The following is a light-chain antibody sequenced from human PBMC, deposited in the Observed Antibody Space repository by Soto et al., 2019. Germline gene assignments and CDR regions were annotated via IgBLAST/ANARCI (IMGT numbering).Light chain of an antibody. CDR1: SSTVGGFNV. Sequence: SVLTQPASVSGSPGQSITISCTGTSSTVGGFNVVSWYQQHPGKAPKVIIYEGIKRPSGVSNRFSGSNSGSTASLTISGLQAEDAAYYYCCSFVGATTYVFGTGPKVTVL. J-gene: IGLJ1*01. CDR3: CSFVGATTYV. V-gene: IGLV2-23*01. CDR2: EGI.